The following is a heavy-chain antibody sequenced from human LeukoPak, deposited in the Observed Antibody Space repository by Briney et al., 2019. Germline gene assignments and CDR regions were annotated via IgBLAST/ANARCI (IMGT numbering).Heavy chain of an antibody. CDR2: IRFDESKA. D-gene: IGHD3-10*01. J-gene: IGHJ4*02. CDR1: GFTFSSYG. Sequence: GGSLRLSCAASGFTFSSYGMHWVRQAPGKGLEWVAFIRFDESKAFYADSVKGQFTISRDNSRNTLFLQMNSLRVEDTAVYYCAKDLYGSGSYEIRLFDYWGQGTLVTVSS. V-gene: IGHV3-30*02. CDR3: AKDLYGSGSYEIRLFDY.